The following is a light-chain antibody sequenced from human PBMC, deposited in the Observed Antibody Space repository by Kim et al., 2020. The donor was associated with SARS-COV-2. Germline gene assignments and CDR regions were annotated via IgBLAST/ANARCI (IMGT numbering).Light chain of an antibody. CDR2: AAD. CDR1: QSISVY. CDR3: QQSYSTLVT. V-gene: IGKV1-39*01. Sequence: ASGGDRVTITCRASQSISVYLNWYQHKPGKAPNLLIYAADTLQSGVPSRFSGSGSGTDFTLTISSLQPEDFATYYCQQSYSTLVTFGGGTKVDIK. J-gene: IGKJ4*01.